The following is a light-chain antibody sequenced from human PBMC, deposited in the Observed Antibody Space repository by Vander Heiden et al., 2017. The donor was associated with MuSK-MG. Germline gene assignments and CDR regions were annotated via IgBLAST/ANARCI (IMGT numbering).Light chain of an antibody. J-gene: IGLJ2*01. CDR1: NQGSKS. V-gene: IGLV3-21*03. CDR3: QVWDSSSDHVV. CDR2: DDS. Sequence: SYVLTQPPSVSVAPGKTGRITCEGNNQGSKSVHWYQQKPAQAPVLVVYDDSDRPSGIPEPVSGSNSGNTTTLTISRVEAGDEADYYYQVWDSSSDHVVFGGGTKLTVL.